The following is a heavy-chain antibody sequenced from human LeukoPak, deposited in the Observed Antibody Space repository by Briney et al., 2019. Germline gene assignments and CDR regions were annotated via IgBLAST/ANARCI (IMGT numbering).Heavy chain of an antibody. D-gene: IGHD1-1*01. Sequence: SETLSLTCTVSGDSITRNTYYWVWVRQPPGRGVEGIGSINYSGRTIYSSSRKSRATISVDTFRNQFSLKVTSVTAADTAVYSCARLSTSDTDGNYFDFWGQGTLVTVSS. CDR2: INYSGRT. CDR3: ARLSTSDTDGNYFDF. J-gene: IGHJ4*02. V-gene: IGHV4-39*01. CDR1: GDSITRNTYY.